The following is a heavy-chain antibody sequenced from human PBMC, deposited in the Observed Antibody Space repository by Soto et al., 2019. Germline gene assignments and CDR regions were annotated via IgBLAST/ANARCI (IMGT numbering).Heavy chain of an antibody. V-gene: IGHV5-51*01. CDR1: GYTFTNYW. Sequence: GESLKISCKGSGYTFTNYWIGWVRQMPGKGLEWKGIIYPGDSDTKCNPSIQGQVTISADKSITTTYLQWSSLKASDTAIYYCAASIFYYGMDVWGQGTTVTVSS. J-gene: IGHJ6*02. CDR3: AASIFYYGMDV. CDR2: IYPGDSDT.